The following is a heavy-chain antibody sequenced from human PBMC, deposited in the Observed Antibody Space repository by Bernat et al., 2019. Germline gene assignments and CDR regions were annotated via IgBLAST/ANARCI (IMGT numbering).Heavy chain of an antibody. J-gene: IGHJ6*04. V-gene: IGHV3-33*01. Sequence: QVQLVESGGGVVQPGRSLRLSCAASAFSLSGYGMHWVRQAPGKGLEWVAILWSDESNRYYADSVRGRFTISRDTSTNTLSLQMNNLGAEDTAVYYCASDRGTGTGDIELRGTGTTVTVSS. CDR2: LWSDESNR. D-gene: IGHD2-21*02. CDR1: AFSLSGYG. CDR3: ASDRGTGTGDIEL.